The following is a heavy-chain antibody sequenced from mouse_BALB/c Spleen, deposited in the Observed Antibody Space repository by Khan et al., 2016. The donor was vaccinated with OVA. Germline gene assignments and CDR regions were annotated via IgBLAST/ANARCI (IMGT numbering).Heavy chain of an antibody. CDR1: GYSFTSYW. CDR3: TRWGYWFAY. Sequence: VQLQQSGTVLARPGASVKMSCKASGYSFTSYWKHWVKQRPGQGLEWIGSIYPGNSDTNYNQKFKGKARLTAVTSASTAYMEFSSLTNEDSAVYYCTRWGYWFAYWGQGTLVTVSA. J-gene: IGHJ3*01. D-gene: IGHD2-2*01. CDR2: IYPGNSDT. V-gene: IGHV1-5*01.